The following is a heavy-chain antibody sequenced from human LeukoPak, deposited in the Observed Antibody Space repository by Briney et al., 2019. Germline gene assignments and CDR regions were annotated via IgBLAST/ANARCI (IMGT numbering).Heavy chain of an antibody. J-gene: IGHJ3*02. CDR2: IYYSGST. Sequence: SETLSLTCTVSGGSISSYYWSWIRQPPGKGLEWIGYIYYSGSTNYNPSLKSRVTISVDTSKNQFSLKLSSVTAADTAVYYCARDALRSAQNAFDIWGQGTMVTVSS. CDR1: GGSISSYY. CDR3: ARDALRSAQNAFDI. V-gene: IGHV4-59*01. D-gene: IGHD3-3*01.